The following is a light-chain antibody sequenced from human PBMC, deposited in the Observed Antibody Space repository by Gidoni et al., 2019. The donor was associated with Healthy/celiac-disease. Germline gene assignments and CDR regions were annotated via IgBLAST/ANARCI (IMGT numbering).Light chain of an antibody. CDR2: KNN. Sequence: QSVLTKPLSASGTPGQRVTISCSGSRSNIGSKYVYWYPQLPGKAPKLLIYKNNQRPSGVPDRFSGSKSGTSASLAISGLRSDDEADYYCAAWDDSLSGEVFGGGTKLTVL. CDR3: AAWDDSLSGEV. CDR1: RSNIGSKY. J-gene: IGLJ3*02. V-gene: IGLV1-47*01.